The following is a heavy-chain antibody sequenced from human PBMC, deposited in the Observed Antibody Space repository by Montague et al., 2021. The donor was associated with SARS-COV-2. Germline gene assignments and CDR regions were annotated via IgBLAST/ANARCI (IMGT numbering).Heavy chain of an antibody. CDR1: GFSLSTSGMY. J-gene: IGHJ6*03. CDR3: ARVSSSWSQDYYYMDV. Sequence: PALVKPTQTLTLTCTFSGFSLSTSGMYVSWIRQPPGKALEWLARIDWDDDKYYSTSLKTRLTISKDTSKNQVVLAMTNMDPVDTATYYCARVSSSWSQDYYYMDVWGKGTTVTVSS. CDR2: IDWDDDK. V-gene: IGHV2-70*11. D-gene: IGHD6-13*01.